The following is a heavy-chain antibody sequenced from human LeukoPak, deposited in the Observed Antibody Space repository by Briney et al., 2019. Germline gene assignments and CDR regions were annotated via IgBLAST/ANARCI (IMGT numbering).Heavy chain of an antibody. D-gene: IGHD4-11*01. CDR3: VRDNYGVDY. CDR1: GFSFSTYW. V-gene: IGHV3-74*01. CDR2: INGDGSGT. Sequence: GGSLRLSCAASGFSFSTYWMQWVRQAPGKGLVWVSHINGDGSGTTYADSVKGRFTISRDNAKNTLYPQMNSLRAEDTAVYYCVRDNYGVDYWGQGTLVTVSS. J-gene: IGHJ4*02.